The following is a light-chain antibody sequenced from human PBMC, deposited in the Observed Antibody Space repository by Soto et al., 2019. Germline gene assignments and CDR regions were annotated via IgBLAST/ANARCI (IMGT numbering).Light chain of an antibody. CDR1: TSNIAGNT. J-gene: IGLJ7*01. CDR2: IDD. V-gene: IGLV1-44*01. Sequence: QSALTQPPSLSGTPGQRVTISCSGSTSNIAGNTVHWYQHLPETAPKLLIYIDDQLPSGVPDRFSGSKSGTSASLAISGLQSEDEADYYCATWDDSLTAAVFGGGTQLTVL. CDR3: ATWDDSLTAAV.